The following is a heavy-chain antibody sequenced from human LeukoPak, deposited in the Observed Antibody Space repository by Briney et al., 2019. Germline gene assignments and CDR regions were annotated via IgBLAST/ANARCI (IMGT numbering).Heavy chain of an antibody. CDR1: GFTFSDYY. CDR3: ARGTGTTAYFDY. CDR2: ISSSSSYT. Sequence: GGSLRLSCAASGFTFSDYYMSWIRQAPGKGLEWVSYISSSSSYTKYADSVKGRFTISRDNANNSLYLQVNSLRAEDTAVYYCARGTGTTAYFDYWGQGTLVTVSS. D-gene: IGHD1-1*01. J-gene: IGHJ4*02. V-gene: IGHV3-11*06.